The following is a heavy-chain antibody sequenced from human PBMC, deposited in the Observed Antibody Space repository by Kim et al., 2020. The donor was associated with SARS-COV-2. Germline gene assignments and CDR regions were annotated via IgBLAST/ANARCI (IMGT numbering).Heavy chain of an antibody. D-gene: IGHD1-26*01. Sequence: GGSLRLSCAASGFTFSSYGMHWVRQAPGKGLEWEAVIWYDGSNKYYADSVKGRFTISRDNSKNTLYLKMNSLRAEDTAVYYCARGTPIVGATRSGNFDYWGQGTLVTVSS. J-gene: IGHJ4*02. CDR3: ARGTPIVGATRSGNFDY. CDR2: IWYDGSNK. V-gene: IGHV3-33*01. CDR1: GFTFSSYG.